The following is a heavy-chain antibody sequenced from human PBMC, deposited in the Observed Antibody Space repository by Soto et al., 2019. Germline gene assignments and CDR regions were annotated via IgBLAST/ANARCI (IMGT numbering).Heavy chain of an antibody. D-gene: IGHD3-3*01. J-gene: IGHJ5*02. CDR3: AKDSKGGSGYGGCFDP. CDR2: ISGSGGST. Sequence: GGSLRLSCAASGFTFSSYAMSWVRQAPGKGLEWVSTISGSGGSTYYADSVKGRFTISRDNSRTTLYLQMNSLRAEDTAVYYCAKDSKGGSGYGGCFDPWGQGTLVTVSS. CDR1: GFTFSSYA. V-gene: IGHV3-23*01.